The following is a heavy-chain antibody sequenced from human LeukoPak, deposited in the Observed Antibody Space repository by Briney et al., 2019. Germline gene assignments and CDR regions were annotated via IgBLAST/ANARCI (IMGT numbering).Heavy chain of an antibody. CDR3: ARDGESSSSSFDY. J-gene: IGHJ4*02. V-gene: IGHV3-21*01. D-gene: IGHD6-6*01. Sequence: NTGGSLRLSCAASGFTFSSYSMNWVRQAPGKGLEWVSSISSSSSYIYYADSVKGRFTISRDNAKNSLYLQMNSLRAEDTAVYYCARDGESSSSSFDYWGQGTLVTVSS. CDR2: ISSSSSYI. CDR1: GFTFSSYS.